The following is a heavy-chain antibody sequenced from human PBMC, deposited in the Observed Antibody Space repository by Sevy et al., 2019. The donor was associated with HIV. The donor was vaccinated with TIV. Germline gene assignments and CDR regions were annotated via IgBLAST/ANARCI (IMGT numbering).Heavy chain of an antibody. D-gene: IGHD7-27*01. CDR1: GFTFNNYW. CDR3: ARSWDYWGQMGY. Sequence: GGSLRLSCAASGFTFNNYWMTWVRQAPGKGLEWVANIKQDGSDKHYMESVKGRFNISRDNTKNSLYLQLNSLRAEDTAVYYCARSWDYWGQMGYWGQGTLVTVSS. V-gene: IGHV3-7*03. CDR2: IKQDGSDK. J-gene: IGHJ4*02.